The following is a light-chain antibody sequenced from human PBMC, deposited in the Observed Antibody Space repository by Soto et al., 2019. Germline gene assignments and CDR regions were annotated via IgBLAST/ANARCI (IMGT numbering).Light chain of an antibody. J-gene: IGKJ2*01. V-gene: IGKV1-33*01. CDR3: QHHDVAPYT. CDR2: DVS. Sequence: DIQMTQSPSSLSASVGDRVSITCQASHHVNKYLTWYQQKPGKAPNLLIYDVSKLKTGVASRFSGSGSGTQFTLTITTLQPEDFATYYCQHHDVAPYTFGQGTRLDIK. CDR1: HHVNKY.